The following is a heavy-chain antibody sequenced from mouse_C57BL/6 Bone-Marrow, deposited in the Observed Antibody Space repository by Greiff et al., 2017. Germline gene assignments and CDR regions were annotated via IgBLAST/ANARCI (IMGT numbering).Heavy chain of an antibody. Sequence: VQLQQSGPELVKPGASVKISCTASGYSFTDYNMNWVKQSNGKSLEWIGVINPNYGTTSYNQKFKGKATLTVDQSSSTSYMQLNSLTSEDTAVYDGARGYDYDYAMDYWGEGNAVTVSS. V-gene: IGHV1-39*01. CDR3: ARGYDYDYAMDY. J-gene: IGHJ4*01. CDR1: GYSFTDYN. CDR2: INPNYGTT. D-gene: IGHD2-4*01.